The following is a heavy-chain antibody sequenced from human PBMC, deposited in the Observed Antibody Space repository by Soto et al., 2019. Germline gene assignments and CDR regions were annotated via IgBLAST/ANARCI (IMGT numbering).Heavy chain of an antibody. CDR2: ISDTGRDT. Sequence: EAQLLESGGGLVQPGGSLRLSCVASGFTFNYYDVTWVRRAPGKGLDWVSTISDTGRDTYFGDSVRGRFSISRDKARNAVYLQMHSLTVDDTALYYCATSPGRVSLVTLGGLIPLGFDYGGHGILVTVSS. D-gene: IGHD3-16*01. V-gene: IGHV3-23*01. J-gene: IGHJ4*01. CDR1: GFTFNYYD. CDR3: ATSPGRVSLVTLGGLIPLGFDY.